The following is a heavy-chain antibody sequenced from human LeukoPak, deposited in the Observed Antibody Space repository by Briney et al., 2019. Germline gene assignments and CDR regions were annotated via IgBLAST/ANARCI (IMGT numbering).Heavy chain of an antibody. V-gene: IGHV3-11*06. CDR2: ISGSSHYT. J-gene: IGHJ4*02. Sequence: PGGSLRLSCAASGFTFTNYAMSWIRQAPGKGLEWVSYISGSSHYTNTADSVKGRFTISRDNAKNSLYLQMNSLRTEDTAVYYCARVTLYGESALDYWGQGTLVTVSS. D-gene: IGHD4-17*01. CDR1: GFTFTNYA. CDR3: ARVTLYGESALDY.